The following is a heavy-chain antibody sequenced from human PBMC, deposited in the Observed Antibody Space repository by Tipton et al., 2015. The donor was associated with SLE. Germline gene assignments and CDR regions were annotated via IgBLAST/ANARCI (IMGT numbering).Heavy chain of an antibody. CDR3: AREGFYPDAFDI. CDR1: GFTFSSYG. CDR2: IWYDGSNK. J-gene: IGHJ3*02. V-gene: IGHV3-33*01. Sequence: RSLRLSCAASGFTFSSYGMHWVRQAPGKGLEWVAVIWYDGSNKYYADSVKGRFTISRDNSKNTLYLQMNSLRAEDTAVYYCAREGFYPDAFDIWGQGTMVTVSS.